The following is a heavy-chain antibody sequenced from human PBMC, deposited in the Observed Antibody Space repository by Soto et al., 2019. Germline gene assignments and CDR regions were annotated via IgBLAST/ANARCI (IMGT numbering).Heavy chain of an antibody. V-gene: IGHV4-4*07. CDR2: IFANGNT. CDR1: GGSISEKY. Sequence: PSETLSLTCTVSGGSISEKYWNWVRQPPGKGLEWIGLIFANGNTDYNPSLKSRVTMSVDASKNQFSLRLTSMTAADTAVYYCVASLAASGLNWLDPWGQGTLVTVSS. J-gene: IGHJ5*02. D-gene: IGHD6-13*01. CDR3: VASLAASGLNWLDP.